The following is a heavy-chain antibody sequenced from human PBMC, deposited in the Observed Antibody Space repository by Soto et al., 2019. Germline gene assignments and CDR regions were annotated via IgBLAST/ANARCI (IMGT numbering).Heavy chain of an antibody. D-gene: IGHD2-15*01. Sequence: VSVKVSCKASGYTITRYPMHWVRQAPGQRLEWMGWINAGNGNTKYSQKFQGRVTITRDTSASTAYMELSSLRSEDTAVYYCARDLGGWPDYWGQGTLVTVSS. V-gene: IGHV1-3*01. CDR3: ARDLGGWPDY. CDR2: INAGNGNT. J-gene: IGHJ4*02. CDR1: GYTITRYP.